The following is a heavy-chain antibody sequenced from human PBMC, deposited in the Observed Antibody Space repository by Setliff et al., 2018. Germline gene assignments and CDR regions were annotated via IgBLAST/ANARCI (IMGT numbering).Heavy chain of an antibody. Sequence: ASVKVSCKASGYTFINYDINWVRQATGQGLEWMGWLNPNISATFYAPKFQGRVTMTRDTSTSTFYVELSSLRSEDTAVYYCASSLGYYYDSSGYRQPFTLDYWGQGTLVTVSS. D-gene: IGHD3-22*01. CDR2: LNPNISAT. CDR1: GYTFINYD. CDR3: ASSLGYYYDSSGYRQPFTLDY. J-gene: IGHJ4*02. V-gene: IGHV1-8*01.